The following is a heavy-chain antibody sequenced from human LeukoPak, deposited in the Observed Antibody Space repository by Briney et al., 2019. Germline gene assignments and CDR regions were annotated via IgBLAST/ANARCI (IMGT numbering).Heavy chain of an antibody. CDR3: ATRYCSGTSCCFSY. CDR1: GFTFSSYW. CDR2: INQDGSDK. J-gene: IGHJ4*02. V-gene: IGHV3-7*01. D-gene: IGHD2-2*01. Sequence: GGSLRLSCAASGFTFSSYWMNWVRQAPGKGLEWVANINQDGSDKYYADSVKGRFTISRDNAKNSLYLQMNSLRAEDTAVYYCATRYCSGTSCCFSYWGQGTLVTVPS.